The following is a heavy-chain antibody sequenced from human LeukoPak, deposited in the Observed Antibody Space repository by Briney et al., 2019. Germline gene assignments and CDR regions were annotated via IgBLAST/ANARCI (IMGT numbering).Heavy chain of an antibody. CDR1: GYSISSGYY. D-gene: IGHD3-10*01. V-gene: IGHV4-38-2*02. CDR2: IYHSGST. Sequence: PSETLSLTCTVSGYSISSGYYWGWIRQPPGKGLEWIGSIYHSGSTYYNPSLKSRVTISVDTSKNQLSLKLSSVTAADTAVYYCAVWFGELFFDYWGQGTLVTVSS. J-gene: IGHJ4*02. CDR3: AVWFGELFFDY.